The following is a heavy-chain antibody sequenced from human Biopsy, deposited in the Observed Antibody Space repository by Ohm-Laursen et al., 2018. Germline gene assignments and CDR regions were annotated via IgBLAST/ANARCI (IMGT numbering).Heavy chain of an antibody. CDR2: INPSRSSM. CDR1: GFTFTNYD. D-gene: IGHD6-19*01. Sequence: SLRLSCAASGFTFTNYDMTWVRQAPGKGLEWVSTINPSRSSMSYADSVKGRFTISRDNSNNPLYLQMNSLRAEDTAIYYCARSGWNFEFDSWGKGTLVAVSS. J-gene: IGHJ4*02. V-gene: IGHV3-21*04. CDR3: ARSGWNFEFDS.